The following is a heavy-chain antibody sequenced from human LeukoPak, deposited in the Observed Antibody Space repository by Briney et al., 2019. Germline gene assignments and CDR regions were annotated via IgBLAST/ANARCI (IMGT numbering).Heavy chain of an antibody. J-gene: IGHJ3*02. V-gene: IGHV1-18*01. CDR2: ISAYNGNT. CDR3: ARHHTRSSSGRSLDI. CDR1: GYTFTSYS. Sequence: VASVRVSCKTSGYTFTSYSMSWVRQAPGQGLEWMGWISAYNGNTNYAQKLKGRVTMTTATSTSTAYMELRSLRSDATAVYYCARHHTRSSSGRSLDIWGQGTMVTVSS. D-gene: IGHD6-19*01.